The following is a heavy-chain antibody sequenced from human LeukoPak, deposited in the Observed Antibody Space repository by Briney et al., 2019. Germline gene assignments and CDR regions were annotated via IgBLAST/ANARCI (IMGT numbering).Heavy chain of an antibody. CDR1: GFTFSSYW. CDR3: ASLSMLTPFDY. V-gene: IGHV3-74*01. J-gene: IGHJ4*02. CDR2: INGDGSTT. Sequence: PGGSLRLSCAASGFTFSSYWMHWVRHAPGKGLVWVSRINGDGSTTSYADSVKGRFTISRDNAKSTLYLQMNSLRAEDTAVYYCASLSMLTPFDYWGQGTLVTVSS. D-gene: IGHD2/OR15-2a*01.